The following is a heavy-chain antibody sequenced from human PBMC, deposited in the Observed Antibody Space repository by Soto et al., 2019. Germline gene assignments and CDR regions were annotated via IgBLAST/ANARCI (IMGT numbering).Heavy chain of an antibody. CDR3: ARADTVTAISY. J-gene: IGHJ4*02. D-gene: IGHD4-4*01. Sequence: PVGSLRLSCAASGFTFSDYYMSWIRQAPGKGLEWVSYISSSGSTIYYADSVKGRFAISRDNAKNSLYLQMNSLRAEDTAVYYCARADTVTAISYWGQGTLVTVSS. CDR1: GFTFSDYY. V-gene: IGHV3-11*01. CDR2: ISSSGSTI.